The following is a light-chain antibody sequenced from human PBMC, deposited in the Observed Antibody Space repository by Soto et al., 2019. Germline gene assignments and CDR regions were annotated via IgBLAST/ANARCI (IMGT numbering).Light chain of an antibody. CDR2: KAS. CDR1: QAISYW. Sequence: DIQMTQSPSTLSASVGDRVTITCRASQAISYWLAWYQQKPGKAPRLLIQKASSLESGVPSRFTGSRSGTEFTLTISSLQPDDFATYYCQQYNSYKTFGQGTKVEI. J-gene: IGKJ1*01. CDR3: QQYNSYKT. V-gene: IGKV1-5*03.